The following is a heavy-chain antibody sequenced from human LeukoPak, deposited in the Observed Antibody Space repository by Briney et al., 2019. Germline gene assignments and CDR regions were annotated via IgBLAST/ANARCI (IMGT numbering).Heavy chain of an antibody. CDR2: ISAYNGNT. Sequence: GASVRVSCKTSSYTFTSYDISWVRQAPGQGLEWMGWISAYNGNTNYVQNLQGRVTMTTDTSTSTAYMELRSLISDDTAVYYCARVCSTSCYKGGVFDYWGQGTLVTVSS. J-gene: IGHJ4*02. V-gene: IGHV1-18*01. CDR3: ARVCSTSCYKGGVFDY. D-gene: IGHD2-2*02. CDR1: SYTFTSYD.